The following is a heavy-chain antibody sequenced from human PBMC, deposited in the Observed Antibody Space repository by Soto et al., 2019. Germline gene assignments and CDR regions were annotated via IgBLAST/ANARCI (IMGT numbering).Heavy chain of an antibody. CDR2: ISAGGDTT. J-gene: IGHJ6*02. D-gene: IGHD3-10*01. Sequence: DVQLLESGGNLVQPGGSLTLSCSASGFTLSYYAMSWVRQAPGKGLEWVSSISAGGDTTYNSASVKGRFTISRDNANNAVFMQMHDLRIEDTALYYSARGDRGGSGSPASSYYSGWEVWGQGATVTVS. CDR3: ARGDRGGSGSPASSYYSGWEV. V-gene: IGHV3-23*01. CDR1: GFTLSYYA.